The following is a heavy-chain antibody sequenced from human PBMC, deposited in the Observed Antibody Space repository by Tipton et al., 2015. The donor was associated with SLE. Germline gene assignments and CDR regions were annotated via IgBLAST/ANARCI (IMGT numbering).Heavy chain of an antibody. D-gene: IGHD1-14*01. CDR3: ARHRPDYWYFDL. CDR2: VYKN. Sequence: TLSLTCYVTGVSISNYYWTWIRQSPGKGLEWIGNVYKNYNPSLESRVTISVDTSRNLFSLNLSPVTAADTALYFCARHRPDYWYFDLWGRGTLVTVSS. V-gene: IGHV4-59*08. CDR1: GVSISNYY. J-gene: IGHJ2*01.